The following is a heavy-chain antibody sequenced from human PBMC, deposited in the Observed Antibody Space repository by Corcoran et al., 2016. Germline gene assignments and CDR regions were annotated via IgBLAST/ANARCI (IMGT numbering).Heavy chain of an antibody. J-gene: IGHJ4*02. V-gene: IGHV3-48*04. Sequence: EVQLVESGGGLVQPGGSLRLSCAASGFTFSSYSMNWVRQAPGKGREWVSYISSSSSTIYYADSVKGRFTISRDNAKNSLYLQMNSLRAEDTAVYYCARDWLHYYDSSTSGGQGTLVTVSS. CDR1: GFTFSSYS. D-gene: IGHD3-22*01. CDR2: ISSSSSTI. CDR3: ARDWLHYYDSSTS.